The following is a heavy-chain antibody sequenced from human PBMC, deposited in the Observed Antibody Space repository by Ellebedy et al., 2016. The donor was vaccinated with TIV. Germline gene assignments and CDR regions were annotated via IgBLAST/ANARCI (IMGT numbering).Heavy chain of an antibody. CDR3: ARDHGDYVSGIGAFDI. Sequence: GESLKISCAASGFTFSSYSMNWVRQAPGKGLEWVSYISSSSSTIYYADSVKGRFTISRDNAKNSLYLQMNSLRDEDTAVNYCARDHGDYVSGIGAFDIWGQGTMVTVSS. CDR2: ISSSSSTI. V-gene: IGHV3-48*02. D-gene: IGHD4-17*01. CDR1: GFTFSSYS. J-gene: IGHJ3*02.